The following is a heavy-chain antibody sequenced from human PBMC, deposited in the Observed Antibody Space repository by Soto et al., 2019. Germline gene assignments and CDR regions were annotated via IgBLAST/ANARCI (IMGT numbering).Heavy chain of an antibody. D-gene: IGHD2-2*01. V-gene: IGHV3-23*01. CDR2: ISGSGGST. Sequence: EVQLLESGGGLVQPGGSLRLSCAASGFTFSSYAMSWVRQAPGEGLEWVSAISGSGGSTYYADSVKGRFTISRDNSKNTLYLQMNSLRAEDTAVYYCAKDRGGCSSTSCYARRIFDYWGQGTLVTVSS. CDR1: GFTFSSYA. CDR3: AKDRGGCSSTSCYARRIFDY. J-gene: IGHJ4*02.